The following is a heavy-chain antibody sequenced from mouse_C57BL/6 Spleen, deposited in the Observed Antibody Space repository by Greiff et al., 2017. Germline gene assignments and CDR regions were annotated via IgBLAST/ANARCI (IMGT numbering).Heavy chain of an antibody. CDR1: GYAFSSSW. CDR2: IYPGDGDT. J-gene: IGHJ4*01. Sequence: VQLQQSGPELVKPGASVKISCKASGYAFSSSWMNWVKQRPGQGLEWIGRIYPGDGDTNYNGKFKGKATLTADKSSSTAYMQLSSLTSEDSAVYFCARRAYYYAMDYWGQGTSVTVSS. V-gene: IGHV1-82*01. CDR3: ARRAYYYAMDY. D-gene: IGHD3-3*01.